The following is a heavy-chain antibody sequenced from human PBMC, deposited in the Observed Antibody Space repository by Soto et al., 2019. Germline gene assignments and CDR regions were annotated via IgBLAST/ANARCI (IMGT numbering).Heavy chain of an antibody. V-gene: IGHV5-51*01. D-gene: IGHD6-19*01. CDR3: AAGYTTGLDAFDV. CDR2: IYPNDSDT. Sequence: GESLKISCKGSGYTFPNYWIGWVRQMPGKGLDWMGMIYPNDSDTRYSPSFQGQVTISTDKSITTAYLQWSSLEASDTAMYYCAAGYTTGLDAFDVWGQGTRGTVSS. CDR1: GYTFPNYW. J-gene: IGHJ3*01.